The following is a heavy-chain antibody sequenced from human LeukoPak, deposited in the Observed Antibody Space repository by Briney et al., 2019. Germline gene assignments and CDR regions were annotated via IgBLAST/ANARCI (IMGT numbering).Heavy chain of an antibody. CDR1: GFTFSGYW. CDR2: INSDGTTT. J-gene: IGHJ5*02. D-gene: IGHD6-13*01. Sequence: GGSLRLSCADSGFTFSGYWMHRVRQAPGKGLVWVSRINSDGTTTTYADSVKGRFTISRDNAKNSLYLQMDSLRAEDTAVYYCASSDSSSWYGGLDPWGQGTLVTVSS. V-gene: IGHV3-74*01. CDR3: ASSDSSSWYGGLDP.